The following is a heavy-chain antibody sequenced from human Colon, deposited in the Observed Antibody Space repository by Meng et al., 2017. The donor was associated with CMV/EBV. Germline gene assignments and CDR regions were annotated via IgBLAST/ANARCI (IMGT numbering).Heavy chain of an antibody. V-gene: IGHV1-8*01. CDR3: ARGITDF. CDR1: GYTFTSNA. Sequence: QVQLVQSGAEVKKPGASVKVSCKASGYTFTSNAINWVRQATGQGLEWMGWMKPNSGDTGYAPNFQGRITMTRNTSINTAYMELRSLTNEDTAIYYCARGITDFWGQGTLVTVSS. CDR2: MKPNSGDT. J-gene: IGHJ4*02. D-gene: IGHD3/OR15-3a*01.